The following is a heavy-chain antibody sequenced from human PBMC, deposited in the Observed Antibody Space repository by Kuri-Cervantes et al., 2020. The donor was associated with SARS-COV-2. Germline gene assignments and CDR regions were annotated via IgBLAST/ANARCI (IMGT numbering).Heavy chain of an antibody. CDR2: TKHSGST. V-gene: IGHV4-34*01. CDR1: GGSFSGYY. J-gene: IGHJ2*01. D-gene: IGHD3-10*01. Sequence: SETLSLTCVVYGGSFSGYYWSWIRQPPGKGLEWIGETKHSGSTNYNPSLKSQVTISVDTSKNQFSLKLSSVTAADTAVYYCARSAAYYGSVDWYFDLWGRGTLVTVSS. CDR3: ARSAAYYGSVDWYFDL.